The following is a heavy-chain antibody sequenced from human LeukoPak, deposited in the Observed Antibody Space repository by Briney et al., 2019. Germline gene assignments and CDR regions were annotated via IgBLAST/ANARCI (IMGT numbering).Heavy chain of an antibody. D-gene: IGHD3-16*01. CDR3: ARATYRGTLN. Sequence: PGGSLRLSCAASGIPFSSYAMHWARQAPAKGLEWVAVISYDGSNKYYADSVKGRFTISRDNSKNTLYLQMNSLRAEDTAVYYCARATYRGTLNWGQGTLVTVSS. CDR2: ISYDGSNK. CDR1: GIPFSSYA. V-gene: IGHV3-30-3*01. J-gene: IGHJ4*02.